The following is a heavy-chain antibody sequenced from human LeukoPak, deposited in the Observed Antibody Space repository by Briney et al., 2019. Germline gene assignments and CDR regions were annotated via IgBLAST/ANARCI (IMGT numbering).Heavy chain of an antibody. V-gene: IGHV1-69*05. CDR3: ARGRGVIDYYYYYMDV. CDR2: IIPIFGTA. CDR1: GGTFSSYA. J-gene: IGHJ6*03. D-gene: IGHD3-10*01. Sequence: ASVKVSCKASGGTFSSYAISWVRQAPGQGLEWMGGIIPIFGTANYAQKFQGRVTITTDESTSTAYMELSSLRSEDTAVYYCARGRGVIDYYYYYMDVWGKGTTVTVSS.